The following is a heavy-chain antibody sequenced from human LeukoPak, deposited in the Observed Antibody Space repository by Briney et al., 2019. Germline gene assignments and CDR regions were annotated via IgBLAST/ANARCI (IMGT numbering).Heavy chain of an antibody. Sequence: GGSLRLSCAASGFTFSNVWMSWVRQAPGKGLEWVGRIKSKTDGGTTDYAAPVKGRFTISRDDSKNTLYLQMNSLKSEDTAVYYCTTIRGFCSGRSCLGYWGQGTLVTVSS. CDR3: TTIRGFCSGRSCLGY. CDR2: IKSKTDGGTT. V-gene: IGHV3-15*01. CDR1: GFTFSNVW. D-gene: IGHD2-15*01. J-gene: IGHJ4*02.